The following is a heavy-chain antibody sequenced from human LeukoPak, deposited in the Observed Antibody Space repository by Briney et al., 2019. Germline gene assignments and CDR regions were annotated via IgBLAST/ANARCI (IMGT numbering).Heavy chain of an antibody. CDR2: IYNTGST. J-gene: IGHJ4*02. CDR3: ARGDYDYAPLDY. CDR1: GASISSHY. V-gene: IGHV4-4*07. D-gene: IGHD3-16*01. Sequence: SETLSLTCNVSGASISSHYWNWIRQPAGKGLEWIGRIYNTGSTNYNPSLKSRVTISVDTSKNQFSLKLSSVTAADTAVYYCARGDYDYAPLDYWGQGTLVTVSS.